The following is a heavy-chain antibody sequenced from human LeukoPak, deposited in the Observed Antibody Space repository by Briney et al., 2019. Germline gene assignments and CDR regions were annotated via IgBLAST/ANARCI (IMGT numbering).Heavy chain of an antibody. CDR3: ARDDCTNGVCLFDY. CDR2: IYYSGST. D-gene: IGHD2-8*01. V-gene: IGHV4-39*07. CDR1: GGSISSSSYY. J-gene: IGHJ4*01. Sequence: PSQTLCLTCTVSGGSISSSSYYWGCIRQPPGKGLEWIGSIYYSGSTSYNPSLKSRVTISVDTSKNQFSLELSSVTAADTAVYYCARDDCTNGVCLFDYWGHGTLVTVSS.